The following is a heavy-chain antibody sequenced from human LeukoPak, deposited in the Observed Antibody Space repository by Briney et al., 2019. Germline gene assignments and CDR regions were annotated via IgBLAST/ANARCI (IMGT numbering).Heavy chain of an antibody. CDR2: ISYDGSNK. Sequence: GRSLRLSCAASGFTFRSYAMHWVLQAPGKGLEWVAVISYDGSNKYYADSVKGRFTISRDNSKNTVYLQMNSLRAEDTAVYYCARDILEWFYRGDAFDVWGQGTMVTVSS. CDR1: GFTFRSYA. D-gene: IGHD3-3*01. V-gene: IGHV3-30*04. J-gene: IGHJ3*01. CDR3: ARDILEWFYRGDAFDV.